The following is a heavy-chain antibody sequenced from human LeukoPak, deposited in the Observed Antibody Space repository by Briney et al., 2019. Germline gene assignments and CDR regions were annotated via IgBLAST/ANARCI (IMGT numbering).Heavy chain of an antibody. CDR3: AKGQDGLFDY. V-gene: IGHV3-23*01. CDR1: GFTFSKYA. Sequence: GGSLRLSCEASGFTFSKYAMSWVREAPGKGLQWVSSITRSGGDTYYADSLEDRFTISRNNSKNTLYLQLDYLRADDTAVYYCAKGQDGLFDYWGQGTLVTVSS. J-gene: IGHJ4*02. D-gene: IGHD5-24*01. CDR2: ITRSGGDT.